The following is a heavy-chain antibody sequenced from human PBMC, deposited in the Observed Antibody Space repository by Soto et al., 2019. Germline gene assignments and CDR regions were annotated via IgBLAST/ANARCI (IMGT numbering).Heavy chain of an antibody. CDR2: INRKTAGGTT. V-gene: IGHV3-15*07. D-gene: IGHD4-17*01. CDR3: TVNYGGHPVAFDV. Sequence: VQLVESGGGLVKPGGSLRLSCAVSGFTFNNAWMTWVPQAPGEGLEWVGRINRKTAGGTTDYAVSVKGRSTISRDDSKNTLYLQMNNLKTEDTAVYYCTVNYGGHPVAFDVWGPGTMVTVS. CDR1: GFTFNNAW. J-gene: IGHJ3*01.